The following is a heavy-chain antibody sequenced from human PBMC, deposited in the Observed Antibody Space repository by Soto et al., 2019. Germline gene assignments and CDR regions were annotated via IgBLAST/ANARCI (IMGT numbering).Heavy chain of an antibody. CDR2: ISGSGGST. D-gene: IGHD6-6*01. J-gene: IGHJ3*02. V-gene: IGHV3-23*01. Sequence: EVQLLESGGGLVQPGGSLRLSCAASGFTFSSYAMSWVRQAPGKGLEWVSAISGSGGSTYYADSVKGRFTISRDNSKNTLYLQMNSLRAEDTAVYYCAKATSVLAARPNNAFDIWGQGTMVTGSS. CDR1: GFTFSSYA. CDR3: AKATSVLAARPNNAFDI.